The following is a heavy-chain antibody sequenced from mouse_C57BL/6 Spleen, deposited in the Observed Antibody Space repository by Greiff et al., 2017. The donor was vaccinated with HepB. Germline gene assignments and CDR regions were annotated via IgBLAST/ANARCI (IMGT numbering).Heavy chain of an antibody. CDR3: ELGWFAY. V-gene: IGHV1-64*01. J-gene: IGHJ3*01. Sequence: QVQLKESGAELVKPGASVKLSCKASGYTFTSYWMHWVKQRPGQGLEWIGMIHPNSGSTNYNEKFKSKATLTVDKSSSTAYMQLSSLTSEDSAVYYCELGWFAYWGQGTLVTVSA. CDR2: IHPNSGST. D-gene: IGHD4-1*01. CDR1: GYTFTSYW.